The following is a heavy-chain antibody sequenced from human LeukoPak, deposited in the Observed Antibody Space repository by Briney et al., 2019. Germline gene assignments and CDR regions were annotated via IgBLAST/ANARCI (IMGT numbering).Heavy chain of an antibody. J-gene: IGHJ4*02. D-gene: IGHD3-22*01. CDR3: ARVRGYYDSSGPREY. CDR1: GYTFTSYG. V-gene: IGHV1-18*01. CDR2: ISAYNGNT. Sequence: ASVKVSCKASGYTFTSYGISWVRQAPGQGLEWMGWISAYNGNTNYAQKLQGRVTMTTDTSTSTAYMELRSLRSDDTAVYYCARVRGYYDSSGPREYWGEGTLVTVSS.